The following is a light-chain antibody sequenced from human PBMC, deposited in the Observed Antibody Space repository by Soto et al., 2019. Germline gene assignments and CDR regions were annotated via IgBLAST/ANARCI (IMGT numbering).Light chain of an antibody. CDR3: LQHNSYPVT. J-gene: IGKJ1*01. CDR2: AAS. Sequence: DIQMTQSPSTLPASVGDRVTITCRASQDINDWLAWYQQKPGKATKRLIYAASTLQSGVPSRFSGSGSGTEFTRTISSLQPEDCATYYCLQHNSYPVTFGQGTKVDIK. V-gene: IGKV1-17*01. CDR1: QDINDW.